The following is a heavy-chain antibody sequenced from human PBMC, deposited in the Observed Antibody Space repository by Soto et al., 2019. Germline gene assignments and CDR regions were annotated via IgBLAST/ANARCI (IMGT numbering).Heavy chain of an antibody. J-gene: IGHJ6*02. V-gene: IGHV1-69*01. D-gene: IGHD6-13*01. Sequence: QVQLVQSGAEVKKAGSSVKVSCKVSGGTFSSYFINWVRQAPGQGLEWVVGIIPVFGTASYAEKFQGRVTITADESTSTAYLELSSLRPDDTAVYYCVRETPSAAAVYYYYGLDVWGQGTTVTVPS. CDR2: IIPVFGTA. CDR1: GGTFSSYF. CDR3: VRETPSAAAVYYYYGLDV.